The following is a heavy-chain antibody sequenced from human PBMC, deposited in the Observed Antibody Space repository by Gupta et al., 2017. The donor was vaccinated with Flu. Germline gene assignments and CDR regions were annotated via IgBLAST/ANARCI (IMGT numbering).Heavy chain of an antibody. J-gene: IGHJ4*02. CDR2: ISGSGGST. D-gene: IGHD2-15*01. CDR1: GFTFSSYA. CDR3: AKEQDQLLLIYYFDY. Sequence: EVQLLESGGGLVQPGGSLRLSCAASGFTFSSYAMSWVRQAPGKGLEWVSAISGSGGSTYFADSVKGRFTISRDNSKNTLSLQMNSLRAEDTAVYYCAKEQDQLLLIYYFDYWGQGTLVTVSS. V-gene: IGHV3-23*01.